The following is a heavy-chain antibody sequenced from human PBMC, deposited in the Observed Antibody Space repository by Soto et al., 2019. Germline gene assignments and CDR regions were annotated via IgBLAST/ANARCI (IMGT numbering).Heavy chain of an antibody. J-gene: IGHJ4*02. D-gene: IGHD1-26*01. CDR2: IYTSGST. V-gene: IGHV4-4*07. CDR1: GGSISSYY. CDR3: ARGGWELRSGDGERYYFDY. Sequence: QVQLQESGPGLVKPSETLSLTCTVSGGSISSYYWSWIRQPAGKGLEWIGRIYTSGSTNYNPSLKSRVTMSVDTSKNQFSLKLSSVTAADTAVYYWARGGWELRSGDGERYYFDYWGQGTLVTVSS.